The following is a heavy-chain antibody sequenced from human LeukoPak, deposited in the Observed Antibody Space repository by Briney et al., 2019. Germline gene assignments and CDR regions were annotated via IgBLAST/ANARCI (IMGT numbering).Heavy chain of an antibody. Sequence: SETLSLTCTVSGGSISSSTSYWGWIRQPPGKGPEGIGSIYYSGRTYYNPSLKSRLTISVDTSKNQFSLKLSSVTAADTAVYYCARHPGITAAGTGFDIWGQGTMVTVSS. CDR3: ARHPGITAAGTGFDI. V-gene: IGHV4-39*01. J-gene: IGHJ3*02. CDR2: IYYSGRT. D-gene: IGHD6-13*01. CDR1: GGSISSSTSY.